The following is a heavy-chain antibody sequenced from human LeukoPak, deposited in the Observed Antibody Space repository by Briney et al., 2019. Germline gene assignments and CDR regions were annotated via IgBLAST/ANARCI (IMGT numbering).Heavy chain of an antibody. CDR3: ASAGVRNYYYYMDV. CDR1: GFTVSSNS. D-gene: IGHD7-27*01. CDR2: ISGSGGST. V-gene: IGHV3-23*01. J-gene: IGHJ6*03. Sequence: GGSLRLSCTVSGFTVSSNSMSWVRQAPGKGLEWVSAISGSGGSTYYADSVEGRFTISRDNSKNTLYLQMNSLRAEDTAVYYCASAGVRNYYYYMDVWGKGTTVTVSS.